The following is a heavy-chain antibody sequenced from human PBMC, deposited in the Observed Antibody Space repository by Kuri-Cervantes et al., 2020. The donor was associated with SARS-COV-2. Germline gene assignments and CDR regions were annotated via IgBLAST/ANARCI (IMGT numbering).Heavy chain of an antibody. CDR2: INPNSGGT. J-gene: IGHJ5*02. V-gene: IGHV1-2*04. Sequence: ASVKVSCKASGYTFTGYYMHWVRQAPGQGLEWMGWINPNSGGTNYAQKFQGWVTMTRDTSTSTVYMELSSLRSEDTAVYYCATDYDSSGSTPYNWFDPWGQGTLVTVSS. CDR1: GYTFTGYY. D-gene: IGHD3-22*01. CDR3: ATDYDSSGSTPYNWFDP.